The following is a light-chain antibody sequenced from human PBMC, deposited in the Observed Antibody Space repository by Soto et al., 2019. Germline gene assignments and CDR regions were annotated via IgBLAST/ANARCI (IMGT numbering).Light chain of an antibody. CDR2: GAS. Sequence: EIVLTQSPGTLSLSPGERATLSCRASQSVNNNYLAWYQQKPGQAPRLLIYGASSRATGIPDRFSGSGSRKDFTLTISRLDHEDFAVYYCQQYGSSQYTFGQGTKLEIK. J-gene: IGKJ2*01. V-gene: IGKV3-20*01. CDR1: QSVNNNY. CDR3: QQYGSSQYT.